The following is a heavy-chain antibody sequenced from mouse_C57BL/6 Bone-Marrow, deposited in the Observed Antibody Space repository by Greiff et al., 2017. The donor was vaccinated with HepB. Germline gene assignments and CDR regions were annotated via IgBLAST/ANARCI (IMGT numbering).Heavy chain of an antibody. Sequence: DVKLVESGEGLVKPGGSLKLSCAASGFTFSSYAMSWVRQTPEKRLEWVAYISSGGDYIYYADTVKGRFTISRDNARNTLYLQMSSLKSEDTAMYYCTRDRAVLPMDYWGQGTSVTVSS. CDR1: GFTFSSYA. D-gene: IGHD1-1*01. J-gene: IGHJ4*01. CDR3: TRDRAVLPMDY. CDR2: ISSGGDYI. V-gene: IGHV5-9-1*02.